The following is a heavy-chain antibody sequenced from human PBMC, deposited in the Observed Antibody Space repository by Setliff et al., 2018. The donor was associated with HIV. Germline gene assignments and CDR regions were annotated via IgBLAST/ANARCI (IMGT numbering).Heavy chain of an antibody. Sequence: GGSLRLSCSASGFSFSNYAMHWVRQAPGKGLEYVSAISGNGGNTSYTDSVKGRFTISRDNAKNTLYLQMNSLRGEDTAVYFCARGYYGSDLQNGMDVWGQGTTVTVSS. J-gene: IGHJ6*02. CDR2: ISGNGGNT. D-gene: IGHD3-10*01. CDR3: ARGYYGSDLQNGMDV. V-gene: IGHV3-64*04. CDR1: GFSFSNYA.